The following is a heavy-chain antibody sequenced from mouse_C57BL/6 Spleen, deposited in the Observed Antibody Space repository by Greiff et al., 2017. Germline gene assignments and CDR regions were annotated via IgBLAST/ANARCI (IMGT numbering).Heavy chain of an antibody. CDR2: IDPSDSYT. CDR1: GYTFTSYW. J-gene: IGHJ2*01. Sequence: VQLQQPGAELVKPGASVKLSCKASGYTFTSYWMQWVKQRPGQGLEWIGEIDPSDSYTNYNQKFKGKATLTVETSSSTADMQLSSLTSEDSAVYYCARGGTGTREDYWGQGTTLTVSS. D-gene: IGHD4-1*01. V-gene: IGHV1-50*01. CDR3: ARGGTGTREDY.